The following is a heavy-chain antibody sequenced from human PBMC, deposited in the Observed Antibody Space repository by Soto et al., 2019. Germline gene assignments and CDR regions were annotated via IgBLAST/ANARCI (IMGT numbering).Heavy chain of an antibody. J-gene: IGHJ6*02. Sequence: SETLSFTCAVHRGSFNAYSWTWIRQPPGKGLEWIGEIDHSGSTTYNPSLKSRIIMSVDTSKNQFSLNVSSMTAADTAVYYCARRLRYSGMDVWGQGTTVTVSS. CDR2: IDHSGST. V-gene: IGHV4-34*01. CDR3: ARRLRYSGMDV. CDR1: RGSFNAYS.